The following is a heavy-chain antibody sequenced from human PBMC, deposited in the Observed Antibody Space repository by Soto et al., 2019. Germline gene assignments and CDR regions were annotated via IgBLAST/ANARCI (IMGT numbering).Heavy chain of an antibody. D-gene: IGHD2-15*01. CDR1: GFTFSGSA. Sequence: EVQLVESGGGLVQPGGSLKLSCAASGFTFSGSAMHWVRQASGKGLEWVGRIRSKANSYATAYAASVKGRFTISRDDSKNTAYLQMNSLKTEDTAVYYCTHLGYWSGGSCYISWGQGTLVTVSS. V-gene: IGHV3-73*02. CDR3: THLGYWSGGSCYIS. J-gene: IGHJ5*02. CDR2: IRSKANSYAT.